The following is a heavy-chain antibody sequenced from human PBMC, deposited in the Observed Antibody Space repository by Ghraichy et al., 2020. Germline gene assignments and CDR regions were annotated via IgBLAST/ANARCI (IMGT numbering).Heavy chain of an antibody. Sequence: GGSLRLSCAASGFTFSSYAMSWVRQAPGKGLEWVSAISGSGGSTYYADSVKGRFTISRDNSKNTLYLQMNSLRAEDTAVYYCAKDHDFWSGYWLDYWGQGTLVTVSS. CDR3: AKDHDFWSGYWLDY. D-gene: IGHD3-3*01. J-gene: IGHJ4*02. CDR2: ISGSGGST. V-gene: IGHV3-23*01. CDR1: GFTFSSYA.